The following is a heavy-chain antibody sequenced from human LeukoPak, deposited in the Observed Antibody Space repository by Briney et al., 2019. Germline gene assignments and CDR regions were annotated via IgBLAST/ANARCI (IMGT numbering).Heavy chain of an antibody. V-gene: IGHV3-74*01. CDR2: INSDGSST. J-gene: IGHJ4*02. CDR1: GFTFGNYW. Sequence: GGSLRLSCAASGFTFGNYWMHWVRQAPGKGPVWVSRINSDGSSTSYADSVQGRFTISRDNAKNTLFLQMNSLRVEDAAVYYCASTDRLDYWGQGTLVTVSS. D-gene: IGHD3-22*01. CDR3: ASTDRLDY.